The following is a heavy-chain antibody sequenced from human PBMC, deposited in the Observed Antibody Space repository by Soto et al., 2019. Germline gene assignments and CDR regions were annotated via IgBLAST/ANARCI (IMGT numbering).Heavy chain of an antibody. D-gene: IGHD4-4*01. J-gene: IGHJ4*02. CDR3: ARDGFSNYLDY. Sequence: QVQLVESGGGVVQPGRSLRLSCAASGFTFSSYAMHWVRQAPGKGLEWVAVISYDGSNKYYADSVKGRFTISGDNSKNTLYLQMNSLRAEDTAVYYCARDGFSNYLDYWGQGTLVTVSS. CDR1: GFTFSSYA. CDR2: ISYDGSNK. V-gene: IGHV3-30-3*01.